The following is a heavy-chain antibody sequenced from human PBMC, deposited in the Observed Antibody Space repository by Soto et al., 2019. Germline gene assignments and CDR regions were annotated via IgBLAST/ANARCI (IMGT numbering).Heavy chain of an antibody. CDR1: GGSISSSSYY. CDR2: IYYSGST. Sequence: PSETLSLTCTVSGGSISSSSYYWGWIRQPPGKGLEWIGSIYYSGSTYYNPSLKSRVTISVDTSKNQFSLKLSSVTAADTAVYYCARINITMVRGALYYYGMDVWGQGTTVTVSS. J-gene: IGHJ6*02. CDR3: ARINITMVRGALYYYGMDV. D-gene: IGHD3-10*01. V-gene: IGHV4-39*01.